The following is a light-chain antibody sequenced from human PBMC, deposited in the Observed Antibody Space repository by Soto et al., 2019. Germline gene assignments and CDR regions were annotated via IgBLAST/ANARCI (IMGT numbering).Light chain of an antibody. J-gene: IGLJ1*01. V-gene: IGLV3-21*02. Sequence: SYELTQPPSVSVAPGQTARITCGGNNIGSESVLWYQQKPGQAPVLVVCDDADRPSGIPERFSGSNSGNTATLTISRVEAGDEADYYCQVWDSSSDHYVFGTGTQLTVL. CDR2: DDA. CDR1: NIGSES. CDR3: QVWDSSSDHYV.